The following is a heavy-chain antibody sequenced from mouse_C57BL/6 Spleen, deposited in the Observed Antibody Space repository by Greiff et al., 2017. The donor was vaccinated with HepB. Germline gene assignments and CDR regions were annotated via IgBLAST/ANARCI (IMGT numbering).Heavy chain of an antibody. CDR2: IRNKANNHAT. Sequence: EVQLVESGGGLVQPGGSMKLSCAASGFTFSDAWMDWVRQSPEKGLEWVAEIRNKANNHATYYAESVKGRFTISRDDSKSSVYLQMNSLRAEDTGIYYCNRYYGSSPYYAMDYWGQGTSVTVSS. CDR1: GFTFSDAW. J-gene: IGHJ4*01. D-gene: IGHD1-1*01. CDR3: NRYYGSSPYYAMDY. V-gene: IGHV6-6*01.